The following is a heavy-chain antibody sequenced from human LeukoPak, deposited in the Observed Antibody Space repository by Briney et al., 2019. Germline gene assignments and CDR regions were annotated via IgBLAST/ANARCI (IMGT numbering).Heavy chain of an antibody. V-gene: IGHV4-34*01. CDR2: INHSGST. D-gene: IGHD3-3*01. J-gene: IGHJ6*02. CDR1: GGSFSGYY. CDR3: ARKTGGYYGYYYYGMDV. Sequence: SETLSLTCAVYGGSFSGYYWSWIRQPPGKGLEWIGEINHSGSTNYNPSLKSRVTISVDTSKNQFSLKLSSVTAADTAVYYCARKTGGYYGYYYYGMDVWGQGTTVTVSS.